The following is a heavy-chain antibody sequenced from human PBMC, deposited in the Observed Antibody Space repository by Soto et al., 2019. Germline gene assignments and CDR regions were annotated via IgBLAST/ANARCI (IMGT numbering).Heavy chain of an antibody. V-gene: IGHV3-23*01. CDR3: AKLVGRFGTPGRGYFDY. CDR2: ISGSGGST. D-gene: IGHD3-10*01. CDR1: GFTFSSYA. J-gene: IGHJ4*02. Sequence: GGSLRLSCAASGFTFSSYAMSWVRQAPGKGLEWVSAISGSGGSTYYADSVKGRFTISRDNSKNTLYLQMNSLRAEDTAVYYCAKLVGRFGTPGRGYFDYWGQGTLVTVSS.